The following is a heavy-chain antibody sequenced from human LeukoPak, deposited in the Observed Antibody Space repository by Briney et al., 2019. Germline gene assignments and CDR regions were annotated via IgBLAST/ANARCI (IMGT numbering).Heavy chain of an antibody. J-gene: IGHJ4*02. CDR3: ARGSRTTVVTPW. Sequence: SVKVSCKASGYTFTSYDINWLRQATGQGLEWMGWMNPNSGNTGYAQKFQGRVTMTRNTSISTAYMELSSLRSEDTAVYYCARGSRTTVVTPWWGQGTLVTVSS. CDR1: GYTFTSYD. V-gene: IGHV1-8*01. D-gene: IGHD4-23*01. CDR2: MNPNSGNT.